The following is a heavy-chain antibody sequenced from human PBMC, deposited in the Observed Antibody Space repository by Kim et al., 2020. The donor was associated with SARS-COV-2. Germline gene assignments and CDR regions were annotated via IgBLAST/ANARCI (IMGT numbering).Heavy chain of an antibody. CDR2: INPNSGGT. Sequence: ASVKVSCKASGYTFTGYYMHWVRQAPGQGLEWMGWINPNSGGTNYAQKFQGRVTMTRDTSISTAYMELSRLRSDDTAVYYCAREIRMSTFYNWFDPWGQGTLVTVSS. D-gene: IGHD3-16*01. V-gene: IGHV1-2*02. CDR3: AREIRMSTFYNWFDP. CDR1: GYTFTGYY. J-gene: IGHJ5*02.